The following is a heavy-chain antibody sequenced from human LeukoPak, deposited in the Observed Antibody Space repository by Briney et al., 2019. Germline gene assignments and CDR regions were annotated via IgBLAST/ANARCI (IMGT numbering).Heavy chain of an antibody. CDR1: GCSFGRYA. V-gene: IGHV3-9*01. J-gene: IGHJ4*02. CDR3: AKPPNSWYYFDY. CDR2: MSWNGNSI. D-gene: IGHD4-11*01. Sequence: PGGSLRLSCTGSGCSFGRYAIHWVRQAPGKGLEWVSGMSWNGNSIGYADSVKGRFTISRDHAKTSLYLHMNSLRPEDTALYYCAKPPNSWYYFDYWGQGTLVTVSS.